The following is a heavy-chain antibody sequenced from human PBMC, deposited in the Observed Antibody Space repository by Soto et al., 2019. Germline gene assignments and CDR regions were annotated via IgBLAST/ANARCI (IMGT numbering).Heavy chain of an antibody. CDR2: ITDSGGST. V-gene: IGHV3-23*01. Sequence: EVQLLESGGGLVQPGGSLRLSCAASGFTFSSSGMSWVRQAPGKGLEWVSGITDSGGSTYYVDSVKGRFTISRDNSKNTLSLEMNRLRAEDTAVYYCAKDSGWLHYYWGQGTLVTVSS. CDR1: GFTFSSSG. CDR3: AKDSGWLHYY. J-gene: IGHJ4*02. D-gene: IGHD5-12*01.